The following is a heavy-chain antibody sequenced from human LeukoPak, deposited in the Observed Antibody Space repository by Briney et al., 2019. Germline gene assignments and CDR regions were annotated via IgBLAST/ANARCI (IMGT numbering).Heavy chain of an antibody. V-gene: IGHV3-23*01. J-gene: IGHJ5*02. CDR2: ISGSGGST. Sequence: GGSLRLSCAASGFAFSSYAMSWVRQAPGKGLERVSAISGSGGSTYYADSVKGRFTISRDNSKNTLYLQMNSLRAEDTAVYYCAKKPVRGFGWFDPWGQGTLVTVSS. D-gene: IGHD3-10*01. CDR1: GFAFSSYA. CDR3: AKKPVRGFGWFDP.